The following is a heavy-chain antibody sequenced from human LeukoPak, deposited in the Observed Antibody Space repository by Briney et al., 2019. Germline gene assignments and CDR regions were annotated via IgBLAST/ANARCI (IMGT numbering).Heavy chain of an antibody. CDR3: ARDHQQWLNRGYNWFDP. V-gene: IGHV3-7*01. Sequence: GESLRLSCAASGFTFSSYWMSWVRQAPGKGLEWVANIKQDGSEKYYVDSVKGRFTISRDNAKNSLYLQMNSLRAEDTAVYYCARDHQQWLNRGYNWFDPWGQGTLVTVSS. CDR2: IKQDGSEK. J-gene: IGHJ5*02. CDR1: GFTFSSYW. D-gene: IGHD6-19*01.